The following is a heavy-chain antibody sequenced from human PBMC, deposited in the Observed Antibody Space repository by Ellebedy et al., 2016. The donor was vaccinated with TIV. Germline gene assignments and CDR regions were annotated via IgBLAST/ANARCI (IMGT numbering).Heavy chain of an antibody. Sequence: ASVKVSXXASGYTFTGYYMHWVRQAPGQGLEWMGWINPNSGGTNYAQKFQGRVTMTRNTSISTAYMELSSLRSEDTAVYYCARYIDGVGFHDWGQGTLVTVSS. V-gene: IGHV1-2*02. CDR1: GYTFTGYY. CDR3: ARYIDGVGFHD. D-gene: IGHD2-8*01. CDR2: INPNSGGT. J-gene: IGHJ4*02.